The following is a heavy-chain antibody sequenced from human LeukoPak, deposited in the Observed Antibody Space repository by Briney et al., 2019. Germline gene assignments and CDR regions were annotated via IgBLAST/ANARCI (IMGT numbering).Heavy chain of an antibody. CDR3: AKGYGSGSYYSPDY. CDR2: ISWNSGSI. Sequence: PGRSLRLSCAASGFTFDDYAMHWVRQAPGKGLEWVSGISWNSGSIGYADSVKGRFTISRDNAKNSLYLQMNSLRAEDTALCYCAKGYGSGSYYSPDYWGQGTLVTVSS. D-gene: IGHD3-10*01. CDR1: GFTFDDYA. J-gene: IGHJ4*02. V-gene: IGHV3-9*01.